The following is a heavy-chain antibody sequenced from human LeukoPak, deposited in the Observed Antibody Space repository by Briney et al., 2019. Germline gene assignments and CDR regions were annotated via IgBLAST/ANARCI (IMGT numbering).Heavy chain of an antibody. V-gene: IGHV3-30*02. CDR1: GFTFSSYG. Sequence: GGSLRLSCAASGFTFSSYGMHWVRQAPGKGLEWVAFIRYDGSNKYYADSVKGRFTISRDNSKNTLYLQMNSLRAEDTAVYYCAKDCHYDSSGYYCPFDYWGQGTLVTVSS. D-gene: IGHD3-22*01. CDR3: AKDCHYDSSGYYCPFDY. CDR2: IRYDGSNK. J-gene: IGHJ4*02.